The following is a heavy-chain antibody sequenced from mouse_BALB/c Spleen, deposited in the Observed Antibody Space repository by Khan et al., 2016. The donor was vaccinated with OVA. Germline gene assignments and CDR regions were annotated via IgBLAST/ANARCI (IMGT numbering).Heavy chain of an antibody. CDR1: GYTFTNYW. V-gene: IGHV1-63*02. CDR2: IYPGGGYT. Sequence: QMQLEESGAELVRPGTSVKMSCKAAGYTFTNYWIGWIKQRPGHGLEWIGEIYPGGGYTKYNEKFKGKAKLTADTSSSTVYMQLSHLTSEDSAIYYCAKGGYDGSDVWGAGTTVTVSS. J-gene: IGHJ1*01. D-gene: IGHD2-2*01. CDR3: AKGGYDGSDV.